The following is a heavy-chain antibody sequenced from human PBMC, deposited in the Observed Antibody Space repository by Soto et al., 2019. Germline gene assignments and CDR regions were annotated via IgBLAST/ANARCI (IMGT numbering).Heavy chain of an antibody. CDR2: ISSSSSYI. CDR1: GFTFSSYS. CDR3: ARGDYYDSNGPFSDAFEN. Sequence: LRLSCAASGFTFSSYSMNWVRQAPGKGLEWVSSISSSSSYIYYADSVKGRFTISRDNAKNSLYLQMNSLRAEDTAVYYCARGDYYDSNGPFSDAFENWGQRTMVPGSS. V-gene: IGHV3-21*01. D-gene: IGHD3-22*01. J-gene: IGHJ3*02.